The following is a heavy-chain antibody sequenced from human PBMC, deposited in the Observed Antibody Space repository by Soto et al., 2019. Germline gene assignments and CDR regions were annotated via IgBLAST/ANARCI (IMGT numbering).Heavy chain of an antibody. CDR2: ISGDGTST. Sequence: LRLSCAASGFTFSGHWMHWVRQTPGKGPVWVSRISGDGTSTKYADSVKGRFTIARDNAKNTLFLQMSSLRVEDTAVYYCVREVVGAVGTIRWFDPWGQGTLVTVSS. CDR3: VREVVGAVGTIRWFDP. D-gene: IGHD2-15*01. V-gene: IGHV3-74*03. CDR1: GFTFSGHW. J-gene: IGHJ5*02.